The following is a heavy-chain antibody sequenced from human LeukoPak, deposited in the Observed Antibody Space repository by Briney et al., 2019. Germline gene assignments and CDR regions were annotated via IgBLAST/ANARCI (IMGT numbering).Heavy chain of an antibody. J-gene: IGHJ4*02. V-gene: IGHV3-48*04. CDR2: ISSSSSTI. CDR3: AKDLTRLGELVGSFDY. D-gene: IGHD3-16*01. CDR1: GFTFSSYW. Sequence: GGSLRLSCAASGFTFSSYWMNWVRQAPGKGLEWVSYISSSSSTIYYADSVKGRFTISRDNAKNSLYLQMNSLRAEDTAVYYCAKDLTRLGELVGSFDYWGQGTLVTVSS.